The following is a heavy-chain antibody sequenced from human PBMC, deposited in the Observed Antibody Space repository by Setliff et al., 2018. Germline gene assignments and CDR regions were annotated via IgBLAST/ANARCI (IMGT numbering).Heavy chain of an antibody. CDR1: GYTLTDYG. V-gene: IGHV1-18*01. CDR2: VSAYTGNA. J-gene: IGHJ4*02. CDR3: SRLVRYCTTTSCQRLSGDEY. D-gene: IGHD2-2*01. Sequence: ASVKVSCKASGYTLTDYGITWVRQAPGQGLEWMGWVSAYTGNAYYAHRLQDRVTLTTGKSTGTAYMELRSLRSDDTAVYYCSRLVRYCTTTSCQRLSGDEYWGQGTLVTVSS.